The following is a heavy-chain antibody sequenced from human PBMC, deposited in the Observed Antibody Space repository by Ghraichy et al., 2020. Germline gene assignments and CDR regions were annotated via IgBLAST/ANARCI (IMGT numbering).Heavy chain of an antibody. CDR3: ARWGTGNLDY. J-gene: IGHJ4*02. V-gene: IGHV3-7*01. D-gene: IGHD1-1*01. Sequence: GGSLRLSCEASGFIFSGFNMNWVRQAPGKGLEWVANVNQDGSERSYVESVRGRFTISRDNPKKSLYLQMNILRVEDTAVYYCARWGTGNLDYWGQGTLVTVSS. CDR1: GFIFSGFN. CDR2: VNQDGSER.